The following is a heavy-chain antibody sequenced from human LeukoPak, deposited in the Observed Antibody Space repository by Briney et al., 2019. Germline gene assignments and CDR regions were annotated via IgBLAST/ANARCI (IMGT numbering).Heavy chain of an antibody. Sequence: TSETLSLTCTVSGGSISNYYWSWIRQPPGKGLEWIGYIHYSGSTNCNPALKSRVTISVDTSKNQFSLKLSSVTAADTAVYYCARDKGEYYDSSGYLDYWGQGTLVTVSS. CDR1: GGSISNYY. CDR3: ARDKGEYYDSSGYLDY. D-gene: IGHD3-22*01. J-gene: IGHJ4*02. V-gene: IGHV4-59*01. CDR2: IHYSGST.